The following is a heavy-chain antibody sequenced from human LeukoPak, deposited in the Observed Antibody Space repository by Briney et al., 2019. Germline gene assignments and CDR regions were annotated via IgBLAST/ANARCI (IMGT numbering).Heavy chain of an antibody. D-gene: IGHD3-9*01. Sequence: GASVKVSCKASGYTVTSYGISCVRQAPGQGREWMGWISAYNGNTNYAQKLQGRVTMTTDTSTSTAYMELRSLRSDDTAVYYCARDRAEYSYYDILTGGVFGRYYGMDVWGQGTTVTVSS. J-gene: IGHJ6*02. CDR2: ISAYNGNT. CDR3: ARDRAEYSYYDILTGGVFGRYYGMDV. CDR1: GYTVTSYG. V-gene: IGHV1-18*01.